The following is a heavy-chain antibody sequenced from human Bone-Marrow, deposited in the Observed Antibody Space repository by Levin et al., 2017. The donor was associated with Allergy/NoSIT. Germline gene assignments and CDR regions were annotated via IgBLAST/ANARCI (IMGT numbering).Heavy chain of an antibody. CDR2: ISYDGSNK. Sequence: AGGSLRLSCAGSEFTFSRFGMHWVRQAPGKGLEWVALISYDGSNKFYADSVRGRFTISRDNSKDTLYLEMNSLRAEDTAVYYCAKDEGYCSDTRCYYPYYGVDAWGRGTTVTVSS. V-gene: IGHV3-30*18. D-gene: IGHD2-2*01. CDR1: EFTFSRFG. J-gene: IGHJ6*02. CDR3: AKDEGYCSDTRCYYPYYGVDA.